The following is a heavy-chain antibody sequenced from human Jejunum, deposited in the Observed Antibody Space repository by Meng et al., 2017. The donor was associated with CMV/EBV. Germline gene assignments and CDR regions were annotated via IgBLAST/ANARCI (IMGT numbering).Heavy chain of an antibody. CDR1: GYTFTSYD. J-gene: IGHJ4*02. CDR3: ATGVADFEY. V-gene: IGHV1-8*01. CDR2: MNPNRGTT. D-gene: IGHD6-19*01. Sequence: VQLVQCGAELKKPGASVKVSCKASGYTFTSYDINWVRQGTGQGLEWMGWMNPNRGTTGYAQKFQGRVTMTRNISKSTAYMDLSSLRSEDTAVYYCATGVADFEYWGQGTLVTVSS.